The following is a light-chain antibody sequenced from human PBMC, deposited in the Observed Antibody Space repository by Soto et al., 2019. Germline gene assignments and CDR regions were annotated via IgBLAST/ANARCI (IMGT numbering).Light chain of an antibody. V-gene: IGLV2-8*01. CDR2: EVT. CDR1: SSDVGAYKY. J-gene: IGLJ3*02. CDR3: TSYVGNDIWV. Sequence: QSVLTQPPSASGSPGQSVTISCTGTSSDVGAYKYGSWYQQYPGKAPKLMIFEVTKRPSGVPDRFSGSKSGNSASLTVSGLQAEDEADYYCTSYVGNDIWVFGGGTKLTVL.